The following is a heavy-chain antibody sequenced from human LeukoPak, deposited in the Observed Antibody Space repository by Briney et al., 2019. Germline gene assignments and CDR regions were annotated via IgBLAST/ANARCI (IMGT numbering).Heavy chain of an antibody. D-gene: IGHD3-16*01. Sequence: PGGSLRLSCAASGFAFSAYWMLWVRQAPGKGLEWVSRINEDATTITYADSVKGRFIISRDNSKKSLYLQMNNPRAEDTAVYYCVRDLILVWTPGDDFDFWGQGTLVIVSS. J-gene: IGHJ4*02. CDR2: INEDATTI. CDR3: VRDLILVWTPGDDFDF. V-gene: IGHV3-74*01. CDR1: GFAFSAYW.